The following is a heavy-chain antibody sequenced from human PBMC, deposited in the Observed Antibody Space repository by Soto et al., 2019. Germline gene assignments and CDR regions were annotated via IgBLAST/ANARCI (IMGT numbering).Heavy chain of an antibody. CDR3: ARDRGSGSNNWFDP. CDR2: IYYSGRT. Sequence: SETLSLTCTVSGASVSSASYYWSWIRQPPGKGLEWIGYIYYSGRTDYNPSLKSRVTISLDTSKNQFSLKLSSVTAADTAVYYCARDRGSGSNNWFDPWGQGTLVTVSS. D-gene: IGHD3-10*01. CDR1: GASVSSASYY. V-gene: IGHV4-61*01. J-gene: IGHJ5*02.